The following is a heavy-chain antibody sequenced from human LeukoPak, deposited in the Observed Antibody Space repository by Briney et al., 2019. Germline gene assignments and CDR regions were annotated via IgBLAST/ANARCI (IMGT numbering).Heavy chain of an antibody. J-gene: IGHJ6*03. Sequence: SETLSLTCTVSGGSISSSTYYWGWIRQPPGKGLEWIGSIYYRGSTYYNPSLKSRVTISVDTSKNQFSLKLSSVTAADTAVYYCANYDSSASGYMDVWGKGTTVTVSS. CDR3: ANYDSSASGYMDV. V-gene: IGHV4-39*07. D-gene: IGHD3-22*01. CDR1: GGSISSSTYY. CDR2: IYYRGST.